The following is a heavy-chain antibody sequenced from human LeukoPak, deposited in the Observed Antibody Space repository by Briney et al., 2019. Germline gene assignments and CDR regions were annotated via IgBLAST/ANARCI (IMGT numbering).Heavy chain of an antibody. CDR1: GASISGYY. V-gene: IGHV4-59*01. CDR2: IYYSGST. J-gene: IGHJ4*02. D-gene: IGHD4-23*01. CDR3: ARQIYGGNSIDY. Sequence: SGTLSLTCSVSGASISGYYWSWIRQPPGKGLEWIGYIYYSGSTNYNPSLKSRVTISVDTSKNQFSLKLSSVTAADTAVYYCARQIYGGNSIDYWGQGTLVTVSS.